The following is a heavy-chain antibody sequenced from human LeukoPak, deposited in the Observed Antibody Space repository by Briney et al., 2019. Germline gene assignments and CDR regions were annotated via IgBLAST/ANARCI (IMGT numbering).Heavy chain of an antibody. CDR3: ARGIDFLPRAKYCYSDL. CDR1: GFIFSSYW. D-gene: IGHD2/OR15-2a*01. CDR2: INSDGNTA. J-gene: IGHJ2*01. V-gene: IGHV3-74*03. Sequence: GGSLRLSCAGSGFIFSSYWMHWVRQAPGKGLVWVSRINSDGNTATYADSVKGRFTISRDNGKNTLYLQMNSLRADDTAVYYCARGIDFLPRAKYCYSDLWGRGTLVTVSS.